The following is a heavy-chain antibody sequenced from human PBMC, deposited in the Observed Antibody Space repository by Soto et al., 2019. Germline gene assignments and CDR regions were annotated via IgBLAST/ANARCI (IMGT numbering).Heavy chain of an antibody. V-gene: IGHV3-53*01. D-gene: IGHD3-22*01. CDR2: IYSGGST. J-gene: IGHJ6*02. Sequence: EVQLVESGGGLIQPGGSLRLSCAASGFTVSSNYMSWVRQAPGKGLEWVSVIYSGGSTYYADSVKGRFTISRDNSKNTLYLQMNSLRAEDTAVYYCAGQSSEDYYDSSGPGDIYGMDVWGQGTTVTVSS. CDR3: AGQSSEDYYDSSGPGDIYGMDV. CDR1: GFTVSSNY.